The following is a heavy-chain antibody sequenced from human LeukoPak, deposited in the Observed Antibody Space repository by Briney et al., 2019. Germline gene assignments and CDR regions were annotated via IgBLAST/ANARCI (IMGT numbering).Heavy chain of an antibody. CDR2: IFYTGST. D-gene: IGHD3-10*01. J-gene: IGHJ4*02. V-gene: IGHV4-59*01. CDR3: ASRAYGSGSYSFDY. CDR1: GGSISSYY. Sequence: SETLSLTCTVSGGSISSYYWSWIRQPPGKGLEWIGYIFYTGSTNYNPSLKSRVTISVLTSKNRFSLKLSSVTAADTAVYYCASRAYGSGSYSFDYWGQGTLVTVSS.